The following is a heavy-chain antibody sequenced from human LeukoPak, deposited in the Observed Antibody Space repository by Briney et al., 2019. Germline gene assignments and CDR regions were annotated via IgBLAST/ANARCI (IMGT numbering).Heavy chain of an antibody. J-gene: IGHJ4*02. CDR3: ATDPPPVPIRDYGDPTY. Sequence: PGGSLRLSCAASGFTFSSYAMSWVRQAPGKGLEWVLGISAGGGRTYYADSGKGRFSISRDNSKNTLYLQMNSLRAEDTAVYYCATDPPPVPIRDYGDPTYWGQGTLVTVSS. CDR1: GFTFSSYA. CDR2: ISAGGGRT. V-gene: IGHV3-23*01. D-gene: IGHD4-17*01.